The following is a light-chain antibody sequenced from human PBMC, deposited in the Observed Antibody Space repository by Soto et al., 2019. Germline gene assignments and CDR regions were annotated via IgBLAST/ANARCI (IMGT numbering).Light chain of an antibody. J-gene: IGKJ2*01. Sequence: EIVLTQSPGTLSLSPGERATLSCRASQSVSSSYLVWYQQKPGQAPRLLIYSSSIRATGIPDRFSGSGSGTDFTLTISSLQSEDFAIYYCQHYDNWPFTFGQGTKLEI. V-gene: IGKV3-20*01. CDR3: QHYDNWPFT. CDR1: QSVSSSY. CDR2: SSS.